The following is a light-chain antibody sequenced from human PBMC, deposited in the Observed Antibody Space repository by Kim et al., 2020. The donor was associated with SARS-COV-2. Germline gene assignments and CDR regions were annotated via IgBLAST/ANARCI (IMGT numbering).Light chain of an antibody. Sequence: VSPGQTASIICSGYKLGDKYACWYQQKPGQSPVLVIYQDSKRPSGIPGRFSGSNSGNTATLTISGTQAMDEADYYCQAWDSSTFWVFGGGTKLTVL. CDR3: QAWDSSTFWV. CDR2: QDS. J-gene: IGLJ3*02. V-gene: IGLV3-1*01. CDR1: KLGDKY.